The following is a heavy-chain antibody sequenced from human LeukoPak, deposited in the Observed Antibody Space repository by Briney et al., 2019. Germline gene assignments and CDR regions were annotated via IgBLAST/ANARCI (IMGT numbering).Heavy chain of an antibody. D-gene: IGHD4-17*01. CDR1: GFTFSSDA. V-gene: IGHV3-23*01. Sequence: GGSLRLSCAASGFTFSSDAMSWVRQAPGKGLEWVSAISGSGGSTYYADSVKGRFTISRDNSKSTLYLQMNSLRADDTALYYCAKEIWPTVTTPGHTYFDYWGQGTLVTVSS. J-gene: IGHJ4*02. CDR2: ISGSGGST. CDR3: AKEIWPTVTTPGHTYFDY.